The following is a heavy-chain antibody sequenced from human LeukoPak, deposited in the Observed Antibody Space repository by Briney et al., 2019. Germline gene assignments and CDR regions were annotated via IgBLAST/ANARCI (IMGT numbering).Heavy chain of an antibody. V-gene: IGHV1-18*01. CDR3: ARDQGPGSSGWSLYYYYGMDV. J-gene: IGHJ6*02. CDR2: ISAYNGNT. CDR1: GYTFTSYG. Sequence: ASVKVSCKASGYTFTSYGISWVRQAPGQGLEWMGWISAYNGNTNYAQKLQGRVTMTTDTSTSTAYMELRSLRSDDTAVYYCARDQGPGSSGWSLYYYYGMDVWGQGTTVTVSS. D-gene: IGHD6-19*01.